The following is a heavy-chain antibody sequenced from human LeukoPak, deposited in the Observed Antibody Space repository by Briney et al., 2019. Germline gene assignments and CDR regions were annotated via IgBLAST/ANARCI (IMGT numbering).Heavy chain of an antibody. CDR1: GGSFSGYY. CDR2: INHSGST. D-gene: IGHD5-18*01. V-gene: IGHV4-34*01. J-gene: IGHJ6*03. CDR3: ATNRDGYSSYNYYHYMDV. Sequence: SETLSLTCAVYGGSFSGYYWSWIRQPPGKGLEWIGEINHSGSTNYNPSLKSRVTISVDTSKNQFSLKLSSVTAADTAVYYCATNRDGYSSYNYYHYMDVWGKGTTVTVSS.